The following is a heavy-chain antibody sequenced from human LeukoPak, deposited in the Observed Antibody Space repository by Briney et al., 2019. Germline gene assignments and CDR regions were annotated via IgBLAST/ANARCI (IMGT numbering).Heavy chain of an antibody. CDR2: IYHSGST. V-gene: IGHV4-30-2*01. J-gene: IGHJ6*03. Sequence: PSETLSLTCTVSGGSISSGGYYWSWIRQPPGKGLEWIGYIYHSGSTYYNPSLKSRVTISVDRSKNQFSLKLSSVTAADTAVYYCAREGYQLLLTTYYYYMDVWGKGTTVTVSS. CDR3: AREGYQLLLTTYYYYMDV. CDR1: GGSISSGGYY. D-gene: IGHD2-2*01.